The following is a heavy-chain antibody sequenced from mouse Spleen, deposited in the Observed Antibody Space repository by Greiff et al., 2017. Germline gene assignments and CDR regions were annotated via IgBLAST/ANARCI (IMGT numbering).Heavy chain of an antibody. J-gene: IGHJ2*01. CDR3: AREVYSRRRTDYFDY. CDR1: GYTFTSYW. CDR2: INPSNGGT. V-gene: IGHV1-53*01. Sequence: QVQLQQPGTELVKPGASVKLSCKASGYTFTSYWMHWVKQRPGQGLEWIGNINPSNGGTNYNEKFKSKATLTVDKSSSTAYMQLSSLTSEDSAVYYCAREVYSRRRTDYFDYWGQGTTLTVSS. D-gene: IGHD1-1*01.